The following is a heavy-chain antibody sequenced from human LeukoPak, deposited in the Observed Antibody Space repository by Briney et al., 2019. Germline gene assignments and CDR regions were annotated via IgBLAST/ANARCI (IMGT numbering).Heavy chain of an antibody. Sequence: SVKVSCKASGGTFSSYAITWVRQAPGQGLEWMGRIIPILDVANYAQKFQGRVTITADKSTNTAYMKLSSLRSEDTAAYFCARASSEETAFDYWGQGTLVTVSS. CDR2: IIPILDVA. D-gene: IGHD3-10*01. CDR1: GGTFSSYA. J-gene: IGHJ4*02. CDR3: ARASSEETAFDY. V-gene: IGHV1-69*04.